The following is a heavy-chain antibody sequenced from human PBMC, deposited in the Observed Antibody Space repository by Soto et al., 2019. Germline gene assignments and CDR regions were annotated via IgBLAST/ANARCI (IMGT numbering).Heavy chain of an antibody. V-gene: IGHV3-74*01. CDR1: GFTFSAYW. CDR2: INGDVRTT. J-gene: IGHJ5*02. D-gene: IGHD4-17*01. CDR3: ARAAYGEYWFDP. Sequence: EVQLVESGGGVVPPGGSLRLSCAASGFTFSAYWMHWVRQAPGKGLMWVSRINGDVRTTSYEDSVKGRFTISRENAKNTLYLQMNSLRAEDTAVYYCARAAYGEYWFDPWGQGTLVTVSS.